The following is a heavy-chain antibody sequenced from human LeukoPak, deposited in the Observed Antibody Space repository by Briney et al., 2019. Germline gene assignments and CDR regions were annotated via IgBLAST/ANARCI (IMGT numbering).Heavy chain of an antibody. CDR2: IIPIFGTA. V-gene: IGHV1-69*13. CDR1: GYTFTGYY. D-gene: IGHD6-13*01. CDR3: ARDWRTIAAAD. Sequence: SVKVSCKASGYTFTGYYMHWVRQAPGQGLEWMGGIIPIFGTANYAQKFQGRVTITADESTSTAYMELSSLRSEDTAVYYCARDWRTIAAADWGQGTLVTVSS. J-gene: IGHJ4*02.